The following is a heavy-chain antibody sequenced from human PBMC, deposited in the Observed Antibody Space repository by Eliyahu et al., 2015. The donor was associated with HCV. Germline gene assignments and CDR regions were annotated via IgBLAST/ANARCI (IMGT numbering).Heavy chain of an antibody. CDR1: GGSISSGGYY. Sequence: TCTVSGGSISSGGYYWSWIRQHPGKGLEWIGYIYYSGSTYYNPSLKSRVTISVDTSKNQFSLKLSSVTAADTAVYYCARERVGYCGGDCSHWGQGTLVTVSS. D-gene: IGHD2-21*02. CDR2: IYYSGST. CDR3: ARERVGYCGGDCSH. V-gene: IGHV4-31*03. J-gene: IGHJ4*02.